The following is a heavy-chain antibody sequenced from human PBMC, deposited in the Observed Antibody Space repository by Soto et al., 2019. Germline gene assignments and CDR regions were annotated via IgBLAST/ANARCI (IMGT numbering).Heavy chain of an antibody. D-gene: IGHD3-22*01. Sequence: GGSLRLSCAASGCTFSSYGMHWVRQAPGKGLEWVAVISYDGSNKYYADSVKGRFTISRDNSKNTLYLQMNSLRAEDTAVYYCAKDAYYYDSSGYKGGDAFDIWGQGTMVTVSS. CDR3: AKDAYYYDSSGYKGGDAFDI. CDR2: ISYDGSNK. V-gene: IGHV3-30*18. J-gene: IGHJ3*02. CDR1: GCTFSSYG.